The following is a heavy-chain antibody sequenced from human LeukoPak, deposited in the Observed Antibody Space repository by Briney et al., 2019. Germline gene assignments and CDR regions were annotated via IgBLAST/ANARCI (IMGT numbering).Heavy chain of an antibody. CDR3: ARGSGSENYFIRYNWFDP. V-gene: IGHV3-48*04. CDR1: GGTLSTYS. J-gene: IGHJ5*02. D-gene: IGHD3-10*01. CDR2: ISSSSSTI. Sequence: GGSLRLSCAASGGTLSTYSMNWVRQAPGKGLEWVSYISSSSSTIYYADSVKGRFTISRDNAENSLSLQMNSLRAEDTAVYYCARGSGSENYFIRYNWFDPWGQGTLVTVSS.